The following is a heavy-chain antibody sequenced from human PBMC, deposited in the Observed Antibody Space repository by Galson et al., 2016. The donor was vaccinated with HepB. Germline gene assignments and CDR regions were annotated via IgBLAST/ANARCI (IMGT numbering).Heavy chain of an antibody. J-gene: IGHJ5*02. CDR1: GGSFRADV. D-gene: IGHD2-21*01. V-gene: IGHV1-69*13. Sequence: SVKVSCKASGGSFRADVFSWVRQAPGQGLEWMGGIIPTFDSTTYAQKFQGRVTLTADESTTTVYMELRSLRPDDTAVYYCARGLREDPPDQWGQGTLVIVSS. CDR2: IIPTFDST. CDR3: ARGLREDPPDQ.